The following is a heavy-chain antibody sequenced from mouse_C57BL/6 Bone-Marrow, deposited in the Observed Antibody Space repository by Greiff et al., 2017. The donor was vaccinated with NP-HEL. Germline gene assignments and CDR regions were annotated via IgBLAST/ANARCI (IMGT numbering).Heavy chain of an antibody. CDR3: ARVGTGSYFDY. D-gene: IGHD4-1*01. CDR1: GYSITSGYD. J-gene: IGHJ2*01. CDR2: ISYSGST. V-gene: IGHV3-1*01. Sequence: EVKLQQSGPGMVKPSQSLSLTCTVTGYSITSGYDWHWIRHFPGNKLEWMGYISYSGSTNYNPSLKSRISITHDTSKNHFFLKLNSVTTEDTATYYCARVGTGSYFDYWGQGTTLTVSS.